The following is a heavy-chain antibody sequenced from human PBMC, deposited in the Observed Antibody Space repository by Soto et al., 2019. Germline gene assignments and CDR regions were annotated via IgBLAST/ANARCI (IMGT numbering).Heavy chain of an antibody. D-gene: IGHD1-1*01. CDR2: VNPTEST. J-gene: IGHJ3*02. CDR1: GGSFSGYY. CDR3: ARRRVHWMVDAFDI. Sequence: QVQVQQWGAGLLKSSETLSLTCAVYGGSFSGYYWSWIRQSPGKGLEWIGEVNPTESTKYNPSIKGRVTISVDTSKNQFSLTLNSVTATDTALYYCARRRVHWMVDAFDIWGQGTMVTVSS. V-gene: IGHV4-34*01.